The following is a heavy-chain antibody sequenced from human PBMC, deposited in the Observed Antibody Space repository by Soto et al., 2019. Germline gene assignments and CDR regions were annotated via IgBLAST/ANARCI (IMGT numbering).Heavy chain of an antibody. CDR1: GFTVSTHY. J-gene: IGHJ6*02. CDR3: ATTGMGVTLYYYYHGMDV. D-gene: IGHD1-26*01. V-gene: IGHV3-66*01. Sequence: EVQLVESGGGLVQPGGSLRLSCAASGFTVSTHYMTWVRQAPGKGLEWVSVMFYGGSTYYADSVKGRFTIFRDDSKNTLYLQMHSLRAEDTAVYYCATTGMGVTLYYYYHGMDVWGQGTTVTVSS. CDR2: MFYGGST.